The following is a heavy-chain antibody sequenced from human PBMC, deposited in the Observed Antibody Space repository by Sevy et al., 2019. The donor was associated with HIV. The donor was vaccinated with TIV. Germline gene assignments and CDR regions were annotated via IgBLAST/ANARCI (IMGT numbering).Heavy chain of an antibody. CDR3: ARVGYDFWSGPTFDP. CDR1: GGSISSYY. J-gene: IGHJ5*02. D-gene: IGHD3-3*01. Sequence: SETLSLTCTVSGGSISSYYWSWIRQPPGKGLEWIGYIYYSGSTNYNPSLKSRVTISVDTSKNQFSLKLSSVTAADTAVYYCARVGYDFWSGPTFDPWGQRTLVTVSS. CDR2: IYYSGST. V-gene: IGHV4-59*01.